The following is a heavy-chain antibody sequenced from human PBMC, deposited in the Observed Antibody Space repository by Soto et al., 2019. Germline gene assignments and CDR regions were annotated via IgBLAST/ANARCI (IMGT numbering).Heavy chain of an antibody. CDR2: IYYSGST. CDR1: GDSMSSSDYY. CDR3: ARRTVNIRTFYSGLKTHCFDY. J-gene: IGHJ4*02. Sequence: QLQLHESGPGLVKPSETLSLTCAVSGDSMSSSDYYWGWIRQPPVKGLEWIGSIYYSGSTYYNPSLQSRVAISVDTSKNQFSLKLKSVTAADTAIYYCARRTVNIRTFYSGLKTHCFDYWGQGAPVTVSS. V-gene: IGHV4-39*01. D-gene: IGHD6-19*01.